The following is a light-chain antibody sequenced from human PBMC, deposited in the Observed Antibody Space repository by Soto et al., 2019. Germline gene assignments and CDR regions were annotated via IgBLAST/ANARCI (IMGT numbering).Light chain of an antibody. J-gene: IGKJ2*01. V-gene: IGKV3-20*01. Sequence: EIVLTQSPGTLSLSPGQRATLSCRASESISRDYLAWYQQRLGQAPRLLIYGASSGATGIPDRFSGSGSGTDFTLTISRLEPEDFEIYYCQQYGAVPYTFGQGTKVDIK. CDR2: GAS. CDR3: QQYGAVPYT. CDR1: ESISRDY.